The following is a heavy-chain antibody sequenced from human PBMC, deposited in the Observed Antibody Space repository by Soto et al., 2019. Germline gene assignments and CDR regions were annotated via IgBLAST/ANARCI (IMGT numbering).Heavy chain of an antibody. CDR3: TSVWGIRPS. CDR1: GFTFSKTW. D-gene: IGHD3-16*01. Sequence: PGGSLRLSCAASGFTFSKTWMTWVRQAPGKGLEWVGRIRSKVDGGTPDYAASVKGRFIISRDDSKDTLYLQMNSLKTEDTALYYRTSVWGIRPSWGQGTLVTVSS. J-gene: IGHJ5*02. V-gene: IGHV3-15*01. CDR2: IRSKVDGGTP.